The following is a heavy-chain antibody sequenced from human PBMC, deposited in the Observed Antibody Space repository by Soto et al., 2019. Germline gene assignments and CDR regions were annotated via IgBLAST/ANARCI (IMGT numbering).Heavy chain of an antibody. CDR1: GFTFSSYD. J-gene: IGHJ6*03. D-gene: IGHD3-10*01. Sequence: GGSLRLSCAASGFTFSSYDMHWVRQATGKGLEWVSAIGTAGDTYYPGSVKGRFTISRENAKNSLYLQMNSLRAGDTAVYYCARAGDGSGSSQLPYYYYYYYMDVWGKGTTVTVSS. CDR2: IGTAGDT. V-gene: IGHV3-13*01. CDR3: ARAGDGSGSSQLPYYYYYYYMDV.